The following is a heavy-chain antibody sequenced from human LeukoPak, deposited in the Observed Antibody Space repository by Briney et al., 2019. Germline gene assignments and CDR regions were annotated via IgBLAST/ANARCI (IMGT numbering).Heavy chain of an antibody. Sequence: GESLKISCKGSGYSFTSYWIGWVRQMPGKGLEWMGITYPGDSDTRYSPSFQGQVTISADKSISTAYLQWSSLKASDTAMYYCARPRGRKLWDPYYFDYWGQGTLVTVSS. V-gene: IGHV5-51*01. J-gene: IGHJ4*02. CDR3: ARPRGRKLWDPYYFDY. CDR2: TYPGDSDT. D-gene: IGHD1-26*01. CDR1: GYSFTSYW.